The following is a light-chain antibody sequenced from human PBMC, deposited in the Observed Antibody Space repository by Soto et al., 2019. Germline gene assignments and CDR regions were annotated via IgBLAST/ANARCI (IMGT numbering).Light chain of an antibody. CDR3: QQYYSTPLT. Sequence: DIVMTQSPDSLAVSLGERATINCKSSQSVLYSSNNKRYLAWYQQKSGQPPKLLIYRASTRESGVPDRFSGSGSGTDFTLTISSLQAEDVAVYYCQQYYSTPLTFGGGTKVEIK. CDR1: QSVLYSSNNKRY. CDR2: RAS. J-gene: IGKJ4*01. V-gene: IGKV4-1*01.